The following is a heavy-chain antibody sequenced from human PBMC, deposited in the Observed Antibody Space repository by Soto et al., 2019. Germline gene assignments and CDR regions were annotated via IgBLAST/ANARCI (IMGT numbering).Heavy chain of an antibody. J-gene: IGHJ6*02. D-gene: IGHD6-6*01. CDR3: ASDSPYTSSSRGDYYYGLDV. V-gene: IGHV3-30*03. Sequence: GGSLRLSCAASGFTFSSYGMHWVRQAPGKGLEWVAVISYDGSNKYYADSVKGRFTISRDNSKNSLYLQMNSLRDEDTAVYYCASDSPYTSSSRGDYYYGLDVWGQGTTVTVSS. CDR2: ISYDGSNK. CDR1: GFTFSSYG.